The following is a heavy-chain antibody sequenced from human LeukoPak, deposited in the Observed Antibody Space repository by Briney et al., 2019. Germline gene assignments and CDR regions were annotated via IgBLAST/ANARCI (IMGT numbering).Heavy chain of an antibody. CDR3: ARGAAAGLNWFDP. V-gene: IGHV1-69*06. D-gene: IGHD6-13*01. Sequence: GASVKVSCKASGGTFCSYAISWVRQAPGQGLEWMGGIIPIFGTANYAQKFQGRVTITADKSTSTAYMELSSLRSEDTAVYYCARGAAAGLNWFDPWGQGTLVTVSS. CDR2: IIPIFGTA. J-gene: IGHJ5*02. CDR1: GGTFCSYA.